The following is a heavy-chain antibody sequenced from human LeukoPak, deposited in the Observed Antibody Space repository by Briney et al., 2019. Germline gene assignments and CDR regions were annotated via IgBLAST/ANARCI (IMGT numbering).Heavy chain of an antibody. CDR2: IYHSGST. Sequence: PSETLSLTCAASGGSISSSNWWSWVRQPPGKGLEWIGEIYHSGSTNYNPSLKSRVTISVDKSKNQFSLKLSSVTAADTAVYYCARDAHLAAAGTWWFDPWGQGTLVTVSS. CDR1: GGSISSSNW. D-gene: IGHD6-13*01. CDR3: ARDAHLAAAGTWWFDP. J-gene: IGHJ5*02. V-gene: IGHV4-4*02.